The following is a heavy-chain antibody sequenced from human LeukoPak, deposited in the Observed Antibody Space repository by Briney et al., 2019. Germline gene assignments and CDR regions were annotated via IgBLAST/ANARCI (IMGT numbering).Heavy chain of an antibody. CDR2: ISSSSDYI. Sequence: GESLRLSCAASGFTFSSYSMNWVRQAPGKGLEWVSSISSSSDYIYYADSLKGRFTISRDNAKNSLYLQMNNLRAEDTAVYYCAREQWVTHDAFDIWGQGTMVTVSS. D-gene: IGHD1-26*01. CDR3: AREQWVTHDAFDI. V-gene: IGHV3-21*01. CDR1: GFTFSSYS. J-gene: IGHJ3*02.